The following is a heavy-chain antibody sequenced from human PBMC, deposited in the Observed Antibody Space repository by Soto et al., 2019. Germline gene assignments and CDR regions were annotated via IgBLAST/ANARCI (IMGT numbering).Heavy chain of an antibody. CDR1: GYTFTSYG. D-gene: IGHD6-19*01. V-gene: IGHV1-18*04. CDR3: ARDGIAVAGTSRDYYYGMDV. J-gene: IGHJ6*02. CDR2: ISAYNGAT. Sequence: QVQLVQSGAEVKKPGASVKVSCKASGYTFTSYGISWVRQAPGQGLEWMGWISAYNGATNYAQKFQGRVTMTTDTSTGTAYMELRSLRSDDTAVYYCARDGIAVAGTSRDYYYGMDVWGQGTMVTVSS.